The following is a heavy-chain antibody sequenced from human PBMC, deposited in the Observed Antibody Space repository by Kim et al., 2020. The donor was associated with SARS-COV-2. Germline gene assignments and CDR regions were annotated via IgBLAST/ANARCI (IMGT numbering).Heavy chain of an antibody. CDR1: GGSFSGYY. D-gene: IGHD5-18*01. V-gene: IGHV4-34*01. CDR3: SRGRNAWIQLWLRESNNWFDP. J-gene: IGHJ5*02. CDR2: INHSGST. Sequence: SETLSLTCAVYGGSFSGYYWSWIRQPPGKGLEWIGEINHSGSTNYNPSLKSRVTISVDTSKNQFSLKLSSVTAADTAVYYCSRGRNAWIQLWLRESNNWFDPWGQGTLVTVSS.